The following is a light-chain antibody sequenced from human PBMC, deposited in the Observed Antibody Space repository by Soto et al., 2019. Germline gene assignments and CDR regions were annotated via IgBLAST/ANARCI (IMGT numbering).Light chain of an antibody. CDR3: QQYANWPRT. CDR2: VAS. Sequence: EIVMTQSPATLSMSPGERATLSCRASQSVGSSLAWYQQKPGQAPRLLIYVASTRATGIPARFSGSRSGTDFTLTISSLQSEDFAVYYCQQYANWPRTFGQGTKVEIQ. CDR1: QSVGSS. J-gene: IGKJ1*01. V-gene: IGKV3-15*01.